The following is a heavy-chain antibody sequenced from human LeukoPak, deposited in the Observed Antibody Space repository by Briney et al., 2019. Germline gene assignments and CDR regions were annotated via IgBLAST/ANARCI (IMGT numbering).Heavy chain of an antibody. V-gene: IGHV3-23*01. CDR1: GFTFSSYA. CDR2: ISGSGGST. J-gene: IGHJ4*02. Sequence: SGGSLRLSCAASGFTFSSYAMSWVRQAPGKGLEWDSAISGSGGSTYYADSVKGRFTISRDNAKNSLYLQMNSLRAEDTAVYYCANLIRFLYFDYWGQGTLVTVSS. D-gene: IGHD3-3*01. CDR3: ANLIRFLYFDY.